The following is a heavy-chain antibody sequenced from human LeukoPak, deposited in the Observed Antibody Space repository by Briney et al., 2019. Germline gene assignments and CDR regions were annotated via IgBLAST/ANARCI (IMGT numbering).Heavy chain of an antibody. CDR1: GFTFSSYS. J-gene: IGHJ4*02. V-gene: IGHV3-21*01. D-gene: IGHD1-26*01. CDR3: ARGAVVGATTLDY. CDR2: ISSSSSYI. Sequence: GGSLRLSCAASGFTFSSYSMNWVRQAPGKGLEWVSSISSSSSYIYYADSVKGRSTISRDNAKNSLYLQMNSLRAEDTAVYYCARGAVVGATTLDYWGQGTLVTVSS.